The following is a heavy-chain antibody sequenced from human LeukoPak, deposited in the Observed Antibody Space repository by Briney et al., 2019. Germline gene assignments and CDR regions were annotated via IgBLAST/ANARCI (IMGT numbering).Heavy chain of an antibody. CDR1: GYTFTSYD. V-gene: IGHV1-8*01. J-gene: IGHJ4*02. D-gene: IGHD1-26*01. Sequence: GASVKVSCKASGYTFTSYDINWVRQAPGQGLEWVGWMSPNSGNTGSAQKFQGRATLTRDTSTGTAYMELSSLRSEDTAVYYCAKGDDARWELLAFDYWGQGTLVTVSS. CDR2: MSPNSGNT. CDR3: AKGDDARWELLAFDY.